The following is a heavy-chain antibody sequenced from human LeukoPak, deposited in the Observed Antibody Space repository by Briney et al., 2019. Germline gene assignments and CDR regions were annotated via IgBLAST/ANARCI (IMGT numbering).Heavy chain of an antibody. CDR2: ISSSSSYI. CDR3: AMGLQTPEGTDY. D-gene: IGHD1-1*01. Sequence: PGGSLRLSCAASGFTFSSYSMNWVRQAPGKGLEWVSSISSSSSYIYYADSAKGRFTISRDNAKNSLYLQMNSLRAEDTAVYYCAMGLQTPEGTDYWGQGTLVTVSS. J-gene: IGHJ4*02. V-gene: IGHV3-21*01. CDR1: GFTFSSYS.